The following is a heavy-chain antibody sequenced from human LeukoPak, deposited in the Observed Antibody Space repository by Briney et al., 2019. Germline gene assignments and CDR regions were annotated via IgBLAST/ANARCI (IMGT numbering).Heavy chain of an antibody. Sequence: GGSLRLSCAASGFTFSSYGMHWVRQAPGKGLEWVAVISYDGSNKYYADSVKGRFTISRDNSKNTLYLQMNSLRAEDTAVYYCAKDLVRGVTLSDYWGQGTLVTVSS. V-gene: IGHV3-30*18. D-gene: IGHD3-10*01. J-gene: IGHJ4*02. CDR3: AKDLVRGVTLSDY. CDR2: ISYDGSNK. CDR1: GFTFSSYG.